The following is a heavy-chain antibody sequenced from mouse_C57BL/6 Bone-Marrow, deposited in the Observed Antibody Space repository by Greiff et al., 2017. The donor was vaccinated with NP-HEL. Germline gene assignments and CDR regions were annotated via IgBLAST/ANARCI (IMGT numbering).Heavy chain of an antibody. CDR1: GFTFSSYG. Sequence: EVKLMESGGDLVKPGGSLKLSCAASGFTFSSYGMSWVRQTPDKRLEWVATISSGGSYNYYPDSVKGRFTISRDNAKNTLYLQMSSLKSEDTAMYYCARHTTVVATDFDYWGQGTTLTVSS. V-gene: IGHV5-6*01. J-gene: IGHJ2*01. CDR3: ARHTTVVATDFDY. CDR2: ISSGGSYN. D-gene: IGHD1-1*01.